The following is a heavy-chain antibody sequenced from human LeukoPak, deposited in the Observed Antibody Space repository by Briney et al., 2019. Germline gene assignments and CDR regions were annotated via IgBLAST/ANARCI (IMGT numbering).Heavy chain of an antibody. CDR1: GFTFSSYS. J-gene: IGHJ3*02. CDR3: ASASRNYYDSSGYEADAFDI. Sequence: GGSLRLSCAASGFTFSSYSMNWVRKAPGKGLEWVSSISSSSSYIYYADSVKGRFTISRDNAKNSLYLQMNSLRAEDTAVYYCASASRNYYDSSGYEADAFDIWGQGTMVTVSS. V-gene: IGHV3-21*01. D-gene: IGHD3-22*01. CDR2: ISSSSSYI.